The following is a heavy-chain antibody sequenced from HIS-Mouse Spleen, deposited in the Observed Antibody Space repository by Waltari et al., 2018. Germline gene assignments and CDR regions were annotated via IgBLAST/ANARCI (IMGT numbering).Heavy chain of an antibody. J-gene: IGHJ2*01. CDR3: AREIPYSSSWYDWYFDL. D-gene: IGHD6-13*01. CDR2: IYYSGST. V-gene: IGHV4-39*07. Sequence: QLQLQESGPGLVKPSETLSLTCTASGGSISSSSYSLGWIRQPPGKGLEWIGSIYYSGSTYYNPSLKSRVTISVDTSKNQFSLKLSSVTAADTAVYYCAREIPYSSSWYDWYFDLWGRGTLVTVSS. CDR1: GGSISSSSYS.